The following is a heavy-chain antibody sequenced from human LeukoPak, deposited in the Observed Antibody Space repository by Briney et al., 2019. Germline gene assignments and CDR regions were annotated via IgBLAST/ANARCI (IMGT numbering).Heavy chain of an antibody. Sequence: PSQTLSLICTVSGGSISSYYWSWIRQPPGKGLEWIGYIYYSGSTNYNPSLKSRVTISVDTSKNQFSLKLSSATAADTAVYYCARHGVRSMWIPDDAFDIWGQGTMVTVSS. D-gene: IGHD2-8*01. CDR3: ARHGVRSMWIPDDAFDI. J-gene: IGHJ3*02. V-gene: IGHV4-59*08. CDR2: IYYSGST. CDR1: GGSISSYY.